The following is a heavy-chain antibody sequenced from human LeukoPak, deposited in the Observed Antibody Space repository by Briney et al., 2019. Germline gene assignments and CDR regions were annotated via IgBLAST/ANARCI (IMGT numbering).Heavy chain of an antibody. CDR2: ISGSGGST. V-gene: IGHV3-23*01. J-gene: IGHJ1*01. Sequence: GGSLRLSCAASGFTFSSYAMSWVRQAPGKGLEWVSAISGSGGSTYYADSVKGRFTISRDNSKNTLYLQMNSLRAEDTAVYYCAKEALSSWYSAEYFQHWGQGTLVTVSS. CDR1: GFTFSSYA. D-gene: IGHD6-13*01. CDR3: AKEALSSWYSAEYFQH.